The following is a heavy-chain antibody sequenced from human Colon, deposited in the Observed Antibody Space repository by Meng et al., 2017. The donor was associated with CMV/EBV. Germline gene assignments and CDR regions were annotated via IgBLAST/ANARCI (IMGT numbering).Heavy chain of an antibody. J-gene: IGHJ6*02. V-gene: IGHV3-30*03. Sequence: GESLKISCATSGFTFSSYGMHWVRQSPGKGLEWVAAISYDQNNIYYAESVKGRFTISRDNSKNTLYLQMNSLRAEDTAVYYCARASSVAVIYYLGMDVWGLGTTVTVSS. D-gene: IGHD3-22*01. CDR1: GFTFSSYG. CDR2: ISYDQNNI. CDR3: ARASSVAVIYYLGMDV.